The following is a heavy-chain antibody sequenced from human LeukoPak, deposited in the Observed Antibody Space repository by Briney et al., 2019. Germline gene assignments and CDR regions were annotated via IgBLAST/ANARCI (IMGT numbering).Heavy chain of an antibody. CDR2: INPNSGGT. V-gene: IGHV1-2*06. J-gene: IGHJ4*02. CDR1: GYTFTGYY. Sequence: GASVKVSCKGSGYTFTGYYMHWVRQAPGQGLEWMGRINPNSGGTNYAQKFQGRVTMTRDTSISTAYMELSRLRSDDTAVYYYARSITMVRGVIAAIDYWGQGTLVTVSS. CDR3: ARSITMVRGVIAAIDY. D-gene: IGHD3-10*01.